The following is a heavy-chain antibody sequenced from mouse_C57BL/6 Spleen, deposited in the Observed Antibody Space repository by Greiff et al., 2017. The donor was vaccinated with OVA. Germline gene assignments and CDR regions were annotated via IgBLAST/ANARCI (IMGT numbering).Heavy chain of an antibody. CDR1: GYTFTSYW. CDR3: ARSQGTTVVARVDY. Sequence: QVQLQQPGAELVKPGASVKLSCKASGYTFTSYWMHWVKQRPGQGLEWIGMIHPNSGSTNYNEKFQSKATLTVDKSSSTAYMQLSSLTSEDSAVYYCARSQGTTVVARVDYWGQGTTLTVSS. J-gene: IGHJ2*01. CDR2: IHPNSGST. V-gene: IGHV1-64*01. D-gene: IGHD1-1*01.